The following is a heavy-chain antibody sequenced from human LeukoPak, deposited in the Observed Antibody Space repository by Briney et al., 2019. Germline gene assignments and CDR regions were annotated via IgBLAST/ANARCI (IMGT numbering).Heavy chain of an antibody. Sequence: GGSLRLSCAASGFTFDDYGMSWVRQAPGKGLEWVSGINWNGGSTGYADSVKGRFTISRDNAKNSLYLQMNSLRAEDTALYYCARGKIDTTMIVVVITEEGFDYWGQGTLVTVSS. CDR1: GFTFDDYG. J-gene: IGHJ4*02. CDR3: ARGKIDTTMIVVVITEEGFDY. D-gene: IGHD3-22*01. V-gene: IGHV3-20*04. CDR2: INWNGGST.